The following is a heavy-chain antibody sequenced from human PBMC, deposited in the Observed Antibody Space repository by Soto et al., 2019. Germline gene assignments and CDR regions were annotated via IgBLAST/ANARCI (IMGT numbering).Heavy chain of an antibody. D-gene: IGHD3-22*01. V-gene: IGHV3-30-3*01. Sequence: PGGSLRLSCAASGFTFSSYAMHWVRQAPGKGLEWVAVISYDGSNKYYADSVKGRFTISRDNSKNTLYLQMNSLRAEDTAVYYCARKNPTYYYDSSGSGTDYWGQGTLVTV. CDR1: GFTFSSYA. J-gene: IGHJ4*02. CDR3: ARKNPTYYYDSSGSGTDY. CDR2: ISYDGSNK.